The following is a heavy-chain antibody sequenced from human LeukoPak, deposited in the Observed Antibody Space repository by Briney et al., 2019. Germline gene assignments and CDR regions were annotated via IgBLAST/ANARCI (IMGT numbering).Heavy chain of an antibody. CDR2: IRYDGSNK. D-gene: IGHD1-26*01. J-gene: IGHJ1*01. CDR3: AKDGVGATATQH. CDR1: GFTLSSYG. V-gene: IGHV3-30*02. Sequence: GGSLRLSCAASGFTLSSYGMHWVRPAPGKGLEWVAFIRYDGSNKYYADSVKGRFTIARDNSRNALYLQMNSLRAEDTAVYCCAKDGVGATATQHWGQGTLVTVSS.